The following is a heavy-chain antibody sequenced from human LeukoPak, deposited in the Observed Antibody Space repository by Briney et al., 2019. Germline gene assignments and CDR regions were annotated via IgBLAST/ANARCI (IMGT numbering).Heavy chain of an antibody. V-gene: IGHV3-23*01. CDR2: ISGSGGST. D-gene: IGHD5-18*01. Sequence: GGSLRLSCAASGFTFSSYAMSWVHQAPGKGLEWVSAISGSGGSTYYADSVKGRFTISRDNSKNSLYLQMNSLRAEDTAVYYCARVMDTAMFPPGYWGQGTPVTVSS. CDR1: GFTFSSYA. CDR3: ARVMDTAMFPPGY. J-gene: IGHJ4*02.